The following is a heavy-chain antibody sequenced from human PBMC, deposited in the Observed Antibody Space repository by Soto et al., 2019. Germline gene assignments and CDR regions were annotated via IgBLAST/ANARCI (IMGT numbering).Heavy chain of an antibody. CDR2: IYFTGAT. Sequence: SETLSLTCNVSGGSISSGTSYWTWIRQHPGEGLEWTGHIYFTGATYSNPSLRSRLTMSVDTSKNQFSLKLTSVTAADTATYYCASIPRRGYSYGIDYWGQGTLVTVSS. J-gene: IGHJ4*02. CDR3: ASIPRRGYSYGIDY. V-gene: IGHV4-31*03. D-gene: IGHD3-22*01. CDR1: GGSISSGTSY.